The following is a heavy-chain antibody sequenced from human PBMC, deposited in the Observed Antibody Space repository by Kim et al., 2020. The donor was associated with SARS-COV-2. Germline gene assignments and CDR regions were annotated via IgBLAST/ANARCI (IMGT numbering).Heavy chain of an antibody. CDR2: LNPNNGNT. V-gene: IGHV1-8*01. CDR1: GYKFTNY. CDR3: TRGEGCSLHSFTSVDF. J-gene: IGHJ5*01. Sequence: ASVKVSCKSSGYKFTNYIHWVLQPAGQGLVWMVGLNPNNGNTGFAQKFHDRVTMTCNPSIGTAYLVLTSLRSDDTAVDYCTRGEGCSLHSFTSVDFWGQG. D-gene: IGHD2-15*01.